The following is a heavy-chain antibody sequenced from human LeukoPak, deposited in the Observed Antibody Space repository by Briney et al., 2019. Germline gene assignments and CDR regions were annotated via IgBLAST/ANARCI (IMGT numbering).Heavy chain of an antibody. V-gene: IGHV4-4*02. J-gene: IGHJ4*02. CDR1: GGSISSSNW. CDR2: INHSGST. CDR3: ALGYNDIWEL. D-gene: IGHD5-24*01. Sequence: SETLSLTCAVSGGSISSSNWWSWVRPPPGKGLEWIGEINHSGSTHYTPSLKSRVTISVDTSDNKFSLKMISVTAADAAVYYCALGYNDIWELWGRGTLVTVSS.